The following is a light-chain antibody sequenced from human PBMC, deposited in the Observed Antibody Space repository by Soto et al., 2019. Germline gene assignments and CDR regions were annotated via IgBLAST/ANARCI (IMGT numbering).Light chain of an antibody. V-gene: IGLV2-14*01. Sequence: QSALTQPASVSGSPGQSITISCAGTMRDVGGYNLVSWYQQHPGRAPQLILYEVRNRPSGISFRFSGSKSGNTASLTISGLQAEDEADYYCSSFTSKSSLIFGGGTKLPVL. J-gene: IGLJ2*01. CDR3: SSFTSKSSLI. CDR2: EVR. CDR1: MRDVGGYNL.